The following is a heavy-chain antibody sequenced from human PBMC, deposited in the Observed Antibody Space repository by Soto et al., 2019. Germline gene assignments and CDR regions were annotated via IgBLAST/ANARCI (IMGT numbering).Heavy chain of an antibody. Sequence: EVQLVESGGGLVQPGGSLRLSCAASGFTFSSYWLHWVRQAPGKGLVWVSGINTDGGSTDYADSVKGRFIISRDNAKNTLYLQMNSLRAEDTAVYYCASPRYDSTGTPFDDWGLGTLVTVSS. V-gene: IGHV3-74*01. CDR2: INTDGGST. CDR3: ASPRYDSTGTPFDD. D-gene: IGHD3-22*01. CDR1: GFTFSSYW. J-gene: IGHJ4*02.